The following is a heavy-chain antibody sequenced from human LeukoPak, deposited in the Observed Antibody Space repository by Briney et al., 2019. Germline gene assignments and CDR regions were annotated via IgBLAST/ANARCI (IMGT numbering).Heavy chain of an antibody. D-gene: IGHD6-13*01. J-gene: IGHJ6*03. CDR2: INPNSGGT. CDR3: ARGEQQLVLYYYYMDV. Sequence: ASVKVSCKASGYTFTGYYMHWVRQAPGQGLEWMGWINPNSGGTNYAQKFQGRVTMTRDTSISTAYMELSRLRSDDTAVCYCARGEQQLVLYYYYMDVWGKGTTVTVSS. V-gene: IGHV1-2*02. CDR1: GYTFTGYY.